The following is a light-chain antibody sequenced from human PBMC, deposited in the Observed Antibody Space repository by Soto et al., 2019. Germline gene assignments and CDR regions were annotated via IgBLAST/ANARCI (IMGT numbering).Light chain of an antibody. CDR2: GAS. CDR1: QSVGSA. J-gene: IGKJ4*01. Sequence: EIVMTQSPATLSVSPGETATLSCRASQSVGSAVAWYQHKPGQAPRLLIVGASIRATGVPGRFSGGGSGTEFTLTISGLQSEAFAVYYCQQYKNWPPLTFGGGTTVEIK. CDR3: QQYKNWPPLT. V-gene: IGKV3-15*01.